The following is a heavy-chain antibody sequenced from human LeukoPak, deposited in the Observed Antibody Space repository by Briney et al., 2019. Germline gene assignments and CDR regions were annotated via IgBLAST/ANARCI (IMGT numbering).Heavy chain of an antibody. CDR3: AAYYYDTSGYSRMTRFDY. D-gene: IGHD3-22*01. J-gene: IGHJ4*02. CDR2: IKSKTDGGTT. V-gene: IGHV3-15*01. Sequence: GGSLRLSCAASGFTFSSAWMSWVRQAPGKGLEWVGRIKSKTDGGTTDSAAPVKGRFAISRDDSKNTLYLQMNSLKSEDTAVYYCAAYYYDTSGYSRMTRFDYWGQGTLVTVSS. CDR1: GFTFSSAW.